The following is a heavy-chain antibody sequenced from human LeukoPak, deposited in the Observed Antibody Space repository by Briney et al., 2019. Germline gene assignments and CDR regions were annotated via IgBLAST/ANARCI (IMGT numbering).Heavy chain of an antibody. V-gene: IGHV1-69*13. Sequence: SVKVSCKASGGTFSSYAISWVRQAPGQGLEWMGGIIPIFGTANYAQKFQGRVTITADESTSTAYMELSSLRSEDTAVYYCARGEDGYNRQSFDYWGQGTLVTVSS. D-gene: IGHD5-24*01. J-gene: IGHJ4*02. CDR2: IIPIFGTA. CDR3: ARGEDGYNRQSFDY. CDR1: GGTFSSYA.